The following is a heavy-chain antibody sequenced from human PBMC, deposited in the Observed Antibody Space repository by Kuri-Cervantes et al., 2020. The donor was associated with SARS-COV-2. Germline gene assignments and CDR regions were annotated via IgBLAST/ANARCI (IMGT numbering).Heavy chain of an antibody. CDR1: GGTFSSYA. CDR2: IIPIFGTA. V-gene: IGHV1-69*05. CDR3: ARDGGIAAATSEGAFDI. Sequence: SVKVSCKASGGTFSSYAISWVRQAPGQGLEWMGGIIPIFGTANYAQKFQGRATITTDESTSTAYMELSSLRSDDTAVYYCARDGGIAAATSEGAFDIWGQGTMVTVSS. J-gene: IGHJ3*02. D-gene: IGHD6-13*01.